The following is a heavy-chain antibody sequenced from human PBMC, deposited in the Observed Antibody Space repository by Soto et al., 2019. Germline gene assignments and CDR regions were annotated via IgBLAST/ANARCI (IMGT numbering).Heavy chain of an antibody. CDR2: IIPILGIA. V-gene: IGHV1-69*04. J-gene: IGHJ4*02. Sequence: SVKVSCKASGGTFSSYTISWVRQAPGQGLEWMGRIIPILGIANYAQKFQGRVTITADKSTSTAYMELSSLRSDDTAVYYCARDRGYCSSTSCYADYYWGQETLVTVSS. D-gene: IGHD2-2*03. CDR1: GGTFSSYT. CDR3: ARDRGYCSSTSCYADYY.